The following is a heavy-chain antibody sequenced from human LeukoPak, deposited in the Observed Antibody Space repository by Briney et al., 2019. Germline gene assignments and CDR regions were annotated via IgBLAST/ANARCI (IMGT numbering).Heavy chain of an antibody. Sequence: SETLSLTCAVYGGSFSGYYWSWIRQPPGKGLEWIGEINHSGSTNYNPSLKSRVTISVDTSKNQFSLKLSSVTAADTAVYYCASGRGMVVPAAPLRRCSGGSCSFFDYWGQGTLVTVSS. CDR2: INHSGST. J-gene: IGHJ4*02. D-gene: IGHD2-15*01. CDR1: GGSFSGYY. CDR3: ASGRGMVVPAAPLRRCSGGSCSFFDY. V-gene: IGHV4-34*01.